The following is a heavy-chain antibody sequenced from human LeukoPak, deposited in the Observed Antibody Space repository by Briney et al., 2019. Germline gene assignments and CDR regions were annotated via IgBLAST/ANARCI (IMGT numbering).Heavy chain of an antibody. J-gene: IGHJ4*02. CDR1: GFTFSDYY. Sequence: GGSLRLSCAASGFTFSDYYMSWIRQAPGKGLEWVSYISSSGSTIYYADSVKGRFTISRDNAKNSLYLQMNSPRAEDTAVYYCAREATVTTPYFGYWGQGTLVTVSS. D-gene: IGHD4-17*01. CDR3: AREATVTTPYFGY. V-gene: IGHV3-11*01. CDR2: ISSSGSTI.